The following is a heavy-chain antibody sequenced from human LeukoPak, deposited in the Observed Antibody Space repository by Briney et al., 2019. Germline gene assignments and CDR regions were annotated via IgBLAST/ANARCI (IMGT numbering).Heavy chain of an antibody. Sequence: SETPSLTCTVSGGSISSYYWSWIRQPPGKRLEWIGHIYYTGSTDYNPSLKSRVTMSVDTSKNQFSLKLSSVTAADTAVYYCARHGTNYYGSGSDYWGQGILVTVSS. CDR2: IYYTGST. V-gene: IGHV4-59*08. D-gene: IGHD3-10*01. J-gene: IGHJ4*02. CDR1: GGSISSYY. CDR3: ARHGTNYYGSGSDY.